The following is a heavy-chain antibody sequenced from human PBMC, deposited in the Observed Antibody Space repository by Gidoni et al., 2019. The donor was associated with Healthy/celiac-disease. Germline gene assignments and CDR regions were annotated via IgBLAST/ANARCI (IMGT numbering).Heavy chain of an antibody. CDR1: GFTFDDYA. CDR3: AKVAVAGSYYFDY. V-gene: IGHV3-9*01. J-gene: IGHJ4*02. CDR2: ISLNSGSI. D-gene: IGHD6-19*01. Sequence: EVQLVESGGGLVQPGRSLRLSCAASGFTFDDYAMHWVRQAPGKGLEWVSGISLNSGSIGYADSVKGRFTISRDNAKNSLYLQMNSLRAEDTALYYCAKVAVAGSYYFDYWGQGTLVTVSS.